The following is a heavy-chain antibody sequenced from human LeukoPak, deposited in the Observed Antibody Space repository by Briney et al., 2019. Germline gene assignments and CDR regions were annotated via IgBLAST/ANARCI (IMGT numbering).Heavy chain of an antibody. J-gene: IGHJ4*02. CDR3: ARVVKDYYDFWSGYYVFDY. V-gene: IGHV4-34*01. Sequence: PSETLSLTCAVYGGSFSGYYWSWIRQPPGKGLEWIGEINHSGSTNYNPSLKSRVTISVDTSKNQFSLKLSSVTAADTAVYYCARVVKDYYDFWSGYYVFDYWGQGTLVTVSS. CDR1: GGSFSGYY. CDR2: INHSGST. D-gene: IGHD3-3*01.